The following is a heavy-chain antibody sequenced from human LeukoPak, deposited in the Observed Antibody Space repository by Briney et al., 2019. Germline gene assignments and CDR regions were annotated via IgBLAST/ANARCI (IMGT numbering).Heavy chain of an antibody. Sequence: GASVKVSCMASGGTFSSYAISWVRQAPGQGLEWMGGIIPIFGTANYAQKFQGRVTITTDESTSTAYMELSSLRSEDTAVYYCARATGSGYYSHYYYYMDVWGKGTTVTVSS. D-gene: IGHD3-3*01. CDR1: GGTFSSYA. CDR2: IIPIFGTA. V-gene: IGHV1-69*05. J-gene: IGHJ6*03. CDR3: ARATGSGYYSHYYYYMDV.